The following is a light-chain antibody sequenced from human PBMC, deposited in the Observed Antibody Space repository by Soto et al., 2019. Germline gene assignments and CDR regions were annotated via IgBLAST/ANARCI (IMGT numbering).Light chain of an antibody. CDR2: SNN. CDR3: AAWDDSLNGLYV. Sequence: LLPQPPSTSVTPGQRVTISCSGSSSNIGSNTVNWYQQLPGTAPKLLIYSNNQRPSGVPDRFSGSKSGTSASLAISGLQSEDEADYYCAAWDDSLNGLYVFGTGTKVTVL. V-gene: IGLV1-44*01. J-gene: IGLJ1*01. CDR1: SSNIGSNT.